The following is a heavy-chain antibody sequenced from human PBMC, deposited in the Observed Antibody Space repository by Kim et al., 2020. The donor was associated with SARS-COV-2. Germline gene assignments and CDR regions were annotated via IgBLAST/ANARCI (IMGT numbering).Heavy chain of an antibody. Sequence: GESLKISCKGSGYSFTSYWISWVRQMPGKGLEWMGRIDPSDSYTNYSPSFQGHVTISADKSISTAYLQWSSLKASDTAMYYCARHREAGLALKNFDYWGQGTLVTVSS. J-gene: IGHJ4*02. D-gene: IGHD6-19*01. CDR1: GYSFTSYW. CDR2: IDPSDSYT. CDR3: ARHREAGLALKNFDY. V-gene: IGHV5-10-1*01.